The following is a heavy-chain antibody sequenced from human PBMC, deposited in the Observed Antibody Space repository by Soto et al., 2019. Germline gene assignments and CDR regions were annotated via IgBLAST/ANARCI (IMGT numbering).Heavy chain of an antibody. D-gene: IGHD5-12*01. CDR2: IYYSGST. CDR3: SFLAYGDDRHLIDY. J-gene: IGHJ4*02. Sequence: SETLSLTCTVSGGSISSSSYYWGWIRQPPGKGLEWIGSIYYSGSTYYNPSLKSRVTISVDTSKNQFSLKLSSVTAADTAVYYCSFLAYGDDRHLIDYSGQGT. CDR1: GGSISSSSYY. V-gene: IGHV4-39*01.